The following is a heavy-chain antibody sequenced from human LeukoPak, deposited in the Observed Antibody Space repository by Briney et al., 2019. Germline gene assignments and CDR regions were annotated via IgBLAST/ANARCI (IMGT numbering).Heavy chain of an antibody. V-gene: IGHV1-46*01. D-gene: IGHD6-13*01. J-gene: IGHJ4*02. CDR2: INPNGGST. CDR3: ARARAAAGSFDY. CDR1: GYTFTSYY. Sequence: ASLKVSCKASGYTFTSYYMEWVRQAPGQGLEWMGRINPNGGSTSYAQKFQGRVTMTRDMSTSTVYMELSSLRSEDTAVYYCARARAAAGSFDYWGQGTLVTVSS.